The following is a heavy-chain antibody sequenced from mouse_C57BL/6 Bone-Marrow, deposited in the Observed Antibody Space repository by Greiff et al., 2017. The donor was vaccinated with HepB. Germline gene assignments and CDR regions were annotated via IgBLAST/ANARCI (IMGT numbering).Heavy chain of an antibody. CDR3: AREGLLRWYFDV. CDR1: GYTFTSYW. J-gene: IGHJ1*03. Sequence: QVQLQQPGAELVKPGASVKLSCKASGYTFTSYWMQWVKQGPGQGLEWIGEIDPSDSYTNYNQKFKGKATLTVDTSSSTAYMQLSSLTSEDSAVYYCAREGLLRWYFDVWGTGTTVTVSS. CDR2: IDPSDSYT. V-gene: IGHV1-50*01. D-gene: IGHD1-1*01.